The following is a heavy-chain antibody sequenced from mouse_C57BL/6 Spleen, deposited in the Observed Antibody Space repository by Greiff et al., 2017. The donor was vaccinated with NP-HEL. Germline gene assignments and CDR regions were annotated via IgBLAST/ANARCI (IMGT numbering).Heavy chain of an antibody. J-gene: IGHJ3*01. D-gene: IGHD2-3*01. CDR1: GYTFTDYY. Sequence: VQLQQSGPELVKPGASVKISCKASGYTFTDYYMNWVKQSHGKSLEWIGDINPNNGGTSYNQKFKGKATLTVDKSSSTAYMELRSLTSEDSAVYYCARSSSYDTLGGWGQGTLVTVSA. CDR2: INPNNGGT. V-gene: IGHV1-26*01. CDR3: ARSSSYDTLGG.